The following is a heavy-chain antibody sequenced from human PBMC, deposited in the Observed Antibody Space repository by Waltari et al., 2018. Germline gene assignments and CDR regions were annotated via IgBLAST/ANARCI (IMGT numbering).Heavy chain of an antibody. CDR3: ARGVTVTTWFDP. D-gene: IGHD4-4*01. CDR1: GGSINGFY. V-gene: IGHV4-4*07. J-gene: IGHJ5*02. Sequence: QVQLRESGPGLVKPSETLSLTCTVSGGSINGFYWNWIRQSTGKGLEWIGRIYSTGSATYNPSLKRRVTMSIDTSNTQFYLRLTSVTAADTAMYYCARGVTVTTWFDPWGQGTLVTVSS. CDR2: IYSTGSA.